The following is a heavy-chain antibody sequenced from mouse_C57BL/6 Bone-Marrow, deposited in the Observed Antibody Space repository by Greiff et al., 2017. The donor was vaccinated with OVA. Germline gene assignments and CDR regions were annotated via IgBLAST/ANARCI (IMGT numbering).Heavy chain of an antibody. V-gene: IGHV14-4*01. CDR2: IDPENGDT. CDR3: AFYYGSSLDY. CDR1: GFNIKDDY. J-gene: IGHJ2*01. Sequence: VQLKESGAELVRPGASVKLSCTASGFNIKDDYMHWVKQRPEQGLEWIGWIDPENGDTEYASKFQGKATITADTSSNTAYLQLSSLTSEDTAVYYCAFYYGSSLDYWGQGTTLTVSS. D-gene: IGHD1-1*01.